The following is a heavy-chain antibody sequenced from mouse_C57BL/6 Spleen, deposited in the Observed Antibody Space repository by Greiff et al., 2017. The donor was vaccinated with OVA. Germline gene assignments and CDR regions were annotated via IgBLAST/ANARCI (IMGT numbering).Heavy chain of an antibody. D-gene: IGHD1-1*01. V-gene: IGHV5-17*01. J-gene: IGHJ2*01. CDR1: GFTFSDYG. Sequence: EVKLMESGGGLVKPGGSLKLSCAASGFTFSDYGMHWVRQAPEKGLEWVAYISSGSSTIYYADTVKGRFTISRDNAKNTLFLQMTSLRSEDTAMYYCASSYYYGSSPFDYWGQGTTLTVSS. CDR3: ASSYYYGSSPFDY. CDR2: ISSGSSTI.